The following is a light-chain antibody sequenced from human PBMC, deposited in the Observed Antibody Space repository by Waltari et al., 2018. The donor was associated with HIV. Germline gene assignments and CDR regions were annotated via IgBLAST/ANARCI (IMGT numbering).Light chain of an antibody. J-gene: IGLJ1*01. CDR2: DVS. V-gene: IGLV2-14*03. CDR3: KSKTSSSTPCV. CDR1: SSDVGGYNS. Sequence: QSALTQPASVSGSPGQSITISCTGTSSDVGGYNSVAWYQQHPGKAPKLIIYDVSNRPSRVPDRFSGSKSGNTASLTSSGLQAEDEADYYCKSKTSSSTPCVFGTGTKVTVL.